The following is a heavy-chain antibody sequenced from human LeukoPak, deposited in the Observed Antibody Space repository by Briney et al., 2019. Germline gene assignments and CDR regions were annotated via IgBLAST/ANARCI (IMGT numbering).Heavy chain of an antibody. CDR1: GFTFDDYA. CDR2: ISWNSGSI. J-gene: IGHJ5*02. V-gene: IGHV3-9*01. Sequence: GRSLRLSCAASGFTFDDYAMHWVRQAPGKGLEWVSGISWNSGSIGYADSVKGRFTISRDNAKNSLYLQMNSLRAEDTALYYCAKGISDIVATSWFDPWGQGTLVTVSS. D-gene: IGHD5-12*01. CDR3: AKGISDIVATSWFDP.